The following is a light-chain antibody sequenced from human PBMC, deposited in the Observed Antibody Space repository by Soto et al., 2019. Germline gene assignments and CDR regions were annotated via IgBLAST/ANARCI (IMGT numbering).Light chain of an antibody. Sequence: QSVLTQPPSLSAAPGQRVTISCSGSSSNVGNNYVSWYQQLPGAAPKLLIYDNTRRPSEVPARFSGSKSGTSATLGITGLQTGDEADYYCGTWDSSLSVVVFGGGTQLTVL. J-gene: IGLJ2*01. V-gene: IGLV1-51*01. CDR3: GTWDSSLSVVV. CDR1: SSNVGNNY. CDR2: DNT.